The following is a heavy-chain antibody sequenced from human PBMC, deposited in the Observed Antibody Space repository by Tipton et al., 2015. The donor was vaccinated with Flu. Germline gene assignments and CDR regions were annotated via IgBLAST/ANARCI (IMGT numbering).Heavy chain of an antibody. D-gene: IGHD2-21*01. V-gene: IGHV3-11*01. CDR2: ISGSGITT. CDR3: ARDDSAGAMDV. J-gene: IGHJ6*02. CDR1: GFTFSDYP. Sequence: CAASGFTFSDYPMTWIRQAPGKGLECISYISGSGITTYYAASVKGRFTISRDNAKQFMYLQLSSLRVEDTAVYYCARDDSAGAMDVWGQRTTVIVSS.